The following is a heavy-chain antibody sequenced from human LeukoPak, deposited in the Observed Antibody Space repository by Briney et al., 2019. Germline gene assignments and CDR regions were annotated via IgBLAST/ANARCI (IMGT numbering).Heavy chain of an antibody. CDR1: GGSISSNTYY. Sequence: SETLSLTCTVSGGSISSNTYYWGWIRQPPGKGLEWIGGIYYSGSTYYNPSLKSRVTISVDTSKNQFSLKLSSVTAADTAFYYCARTGIDSGYTSVDYWGQGTLVTVSS. V-gene: IGHV4-39*07. CDR2: IYYSGST. J-gene: IGHJ4*02. D-gene: IGHD5-12*01. CDR3: ARTGIDSGYTSVDY.